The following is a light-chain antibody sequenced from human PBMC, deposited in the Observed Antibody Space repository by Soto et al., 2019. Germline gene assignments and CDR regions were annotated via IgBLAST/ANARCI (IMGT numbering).Light chain of an antibody. Sequence: DIQMTQSPSSLSAAVGDRVTVTCRASQDISNSLNWYQYKPGKAPEVLIFGASSLQSGVPTRFSGSGSGTDFTLTISSLQPEDFAPYYGQQSYSFPLTVGGGTRVEIK. V-gene: IGKV1-39*01. J-gene: IGKJ4*01. CDR3: QQSYSFPLT. CDR1: QDISNS. CDR2: GAS.